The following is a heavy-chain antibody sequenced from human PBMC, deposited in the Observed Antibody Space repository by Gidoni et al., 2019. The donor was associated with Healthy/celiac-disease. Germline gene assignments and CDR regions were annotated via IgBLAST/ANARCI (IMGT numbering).Heavy chain of an antibody. CDR2: IYNSGST. Sequence: QVQLQESGPGLVKPSETLSLTCTVSCASLSSYYWSWIRQPPGKGLEWIGYIYNSGSTNYNPSLKSRVTISVDTSKNQFSLKLSSVTAADTAVYYCAREVLSDYYDSSGYRPGYYMDVWGKGTTVTVSS. CDR1: CASLSSYY. J-gene: IGHJ6*03. V-gene: IGHV4-59*01. D-gene: IGHD3-22*01. CDR3: AREVLSDYYDSSGYRPGYYMDV.